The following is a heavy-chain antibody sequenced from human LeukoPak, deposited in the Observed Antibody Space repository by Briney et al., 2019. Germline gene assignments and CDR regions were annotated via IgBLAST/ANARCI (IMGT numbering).Heavy chain of an antibody. CDR2: IFYSGIT. V-gene: IGHV4-59*12. CDR1: GDSITSYF. Sequence: PSETLSLTCTVSGDSITSYFWSWIRQPPGEGLEWVGYIFYSGITNYNPSLKSRVTISVDTSKNQFSLKLSSVTAADTAVYYCARRRYSSGWYYWGQGTLVTVSS. D-gene: IGHD6-19*01. J-gene: IGHJ4*02. CDR3: ARRRYSSGWYY.